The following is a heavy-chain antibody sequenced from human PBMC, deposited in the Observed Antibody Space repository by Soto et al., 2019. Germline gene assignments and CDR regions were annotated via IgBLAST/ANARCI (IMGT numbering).Heavy chain of an antibody. CDR2: ISAYNGNT. CDR1: GYTLTSHG. D-gene: IGHD1-7*01. V-gene: IGHV1-18*01. Sequence: ASVKVSCKASGYTLTSHGISWVRQAPGQGLEWMGWISAYNGNTNYAQKLQGRVTMTTDTSTSTAYMELRSLRSDDTAVYYCARVITGTTFYYYYGMDVWGQGTTVTVSS. J-gene: IGHJ6*02. CDR3: ARVITGTTFYYYYGMDV.